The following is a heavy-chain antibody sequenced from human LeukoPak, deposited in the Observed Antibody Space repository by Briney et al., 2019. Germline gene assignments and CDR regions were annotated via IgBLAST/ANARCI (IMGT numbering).Heavy chain of an antibody. CDR3: ARGTVDIVVVPAAQAYWFDP. V-gene: IGHV4-34*01. D-gene: IGHD2-2*01. Sequence: SETLSLTCAVYSGSFSGYYWSWIRQPPGKGLEWIGEINHSGSTNYNPSLKSRVTISVDTSKNQFSLKLSSVTAADTAVYYCARGTVDIVVVPAAQAYWFDPWGQGTLVTVSS. CDR2: INHSGST. CDR1: SGSFSGYY. J-gene: IGHJ5*02.